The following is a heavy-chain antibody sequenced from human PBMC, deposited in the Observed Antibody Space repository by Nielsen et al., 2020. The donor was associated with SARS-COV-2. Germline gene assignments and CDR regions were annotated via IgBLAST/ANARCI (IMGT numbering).Heavy chain of an antibody. Sequence: SVKVSCKVSGGTFRTYPISWVRQAPGQGLEWMGRVVPLADTTNYAQKFQGRVTMTEDTSTDTAYMELSSLRSEDTAVYYCATSPPILAGGWFDPWGQGTLVTVSS. V-gene: IGHV1-69*06. J-gene: IGHJ5*02. CDR3: ATSPPILAGGWFDP. CDR2: VVPLADTT. D-gene: IGHD3-3*01. CDR1: GGTFRTYP.